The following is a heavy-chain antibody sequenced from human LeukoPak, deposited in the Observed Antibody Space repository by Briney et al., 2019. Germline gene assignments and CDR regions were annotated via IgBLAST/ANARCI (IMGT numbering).Heavy chain of an antibody. V-gene: IGHV3-74*01. CDR2: INSDGSST. Sequence: PGGSLRLSCAASGFTFSSYWMHWVRQAPGKGLGGVSRINSDGSSTSYADSVKGRFTISRDNAKNTLYLQMNSLRAEDTAVYYCARSEGGWLDYWGQGTLVTVSS. CDR3: ARSEGGWLDY. CDR1: GFTFSSYW. J-gene: IGHJ4*02. D-gene: IGHD6-19*01.